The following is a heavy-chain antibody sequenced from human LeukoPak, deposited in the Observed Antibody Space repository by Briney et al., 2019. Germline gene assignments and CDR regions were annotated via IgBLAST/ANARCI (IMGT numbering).Heavy chain of an antibody. Sequence: GESLKISCKGSGYSFTSYWIGWVRQMPGKGLGWMGIIYPGDSDTRYSPSFQGQVTISADKSIRPAYLQWSSLKASDTAMYYCARLPVDTAMGGDYWGQGTLVTVSS. CDR2: IYPGDSDT. CDR3: ARLPVDTAMGGDY. J-gene: IGHJ4*02. V-gene: IGHV5-51*01. CDR1: GYSFTSYW. D-gene: IGHD5-18*01.